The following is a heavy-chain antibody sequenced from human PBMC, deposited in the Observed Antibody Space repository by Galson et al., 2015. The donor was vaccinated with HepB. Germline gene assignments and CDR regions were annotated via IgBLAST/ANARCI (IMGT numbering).Heavy chain of an antibody. V-gene: IGHV3-30*04. D-gene: IGHD1-7*01. CDR2: ISYDGSNK. CDR1: GFTFSSYA. J-gene: IGHJ5*02. CDR3: ARDPAEGQQGYNWSYVSYWFDP. Sequence: SLRLSCAASGFTFSSYAMHWVRQAPGKGLEWVAVISYDGSNKYYADSVKGRFTISRDNSKNTLYLQMNSLRAEDTAVYYCARDPAEGQQGYNWSYVSYWFDPWGQGTLVTVSS.